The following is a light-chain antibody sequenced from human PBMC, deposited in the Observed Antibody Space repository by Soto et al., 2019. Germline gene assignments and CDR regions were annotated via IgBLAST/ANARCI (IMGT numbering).Light chain of an antibody. Sequence: QSALTQPRSVSGSPGQSIIISCTGTSSDVGGHNYVSWYQQHPGKAPKLLISSVSKRSSGVPDRFSGSKSGNTASLPISGIQAEDEADYHCCSYAGSYTYVFGTGTKLTVL. CDR2: SVS. CDR1: SSDVGGHNY. CDR3: CSYAGSYTYV. V-gene: IGLV2-11*01. J-gene: IGLJ1*01.